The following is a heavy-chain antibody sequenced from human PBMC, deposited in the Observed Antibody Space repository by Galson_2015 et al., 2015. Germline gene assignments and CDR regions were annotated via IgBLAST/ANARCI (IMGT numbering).Heavy chain of an antibody. Sequence: SLRLSCAAAGFTFSNCAMNWVRQAPGKGLEWVSGMSGSGTTTYYANSVKGRFTISRDNSKNTLYLHMNSLRAEDTALYYCARACLPCSGDSCYSIHRGFDYWGQGTLVTVSS. V-gene: IGHV3-23*01. D-gene: IGHD2-15*01. J-gene: IGHJ4*02. CDR1: GFTFSNCA. CDR3: ARACLPCSGDSCYSIHRGFDY. CDR2: MSGSGTTT.